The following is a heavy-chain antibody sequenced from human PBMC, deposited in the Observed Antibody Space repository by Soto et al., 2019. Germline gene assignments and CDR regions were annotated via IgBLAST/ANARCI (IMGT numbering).Heavy chain of an antibody. CDR1: GCTFDDYA. Sequence: GGSLRLSCAASGCTFDDYAMNWVRQAPGKGLEWVSGINWKGDSTAYGDSVKGRFTISRDNAKNSLYLQMDSLSAEDTAVYYCARLGDYYQAFDYWGRGTLVTVSS. V-gene: IGHV3-20*04. J-gene: IGHJ4*02. CDR2: INWKGDST. D-gene: IGHD3-22*01. CDR3: ARLGDYYQAFDY.